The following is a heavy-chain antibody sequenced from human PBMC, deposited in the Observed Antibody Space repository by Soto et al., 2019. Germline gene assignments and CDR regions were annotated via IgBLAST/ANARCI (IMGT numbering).Heavy chain of an antibody. D-gene: IGHD6-13*01. Sequence: HVQLVESVGGVVQPGRSLRLSCAASGFTFSSYGMHWVRQAPGKGLEWEAVISYAGSNKYSADSVKGRFTISRDNSKNTLDLQMNSLRAEDTAVYYCATDQLAAIPGGMDVWGQGTTVTVSS. CDR3: ATDQLAAIPGGMDV. V-gene: IGHV3-30*03. CDR2: ISYAGSNK. CDR1: GFTFSSYG. J-gene: IGHJ6*02.